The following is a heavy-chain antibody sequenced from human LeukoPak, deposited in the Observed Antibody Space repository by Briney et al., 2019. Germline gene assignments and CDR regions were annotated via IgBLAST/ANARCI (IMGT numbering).Heavy chain of an antibody. CDR1: GDTFTGYY. CDR2: VNPHSADT. J-gene: IGHJ6*02. D-gene: IGHD3-22*01. CDR3: ARDRYYDSSGYLVPDYYFYTMDV. Sequence: ASVKVSCKASGDTFTGYYMHWVRQAPGQGLEWMGWVNPHSADTNYAQKFQGRVTMTRDTSISTAYMELSRLRSDDTAVYYCARDRYYDSSGYLVPDYYFYTMDVWGQGTTVTVSS. V-gene: IGHV1-2*02.